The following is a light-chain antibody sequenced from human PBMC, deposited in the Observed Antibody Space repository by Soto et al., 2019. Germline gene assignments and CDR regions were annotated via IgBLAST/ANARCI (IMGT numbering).Light chain of an antibody. CDR3: SSYSSSSALDVI. V-gene: IGLV2-14*01. CDR1: NRDVGGHNY. CDR2: EVT. J-gene: IGLJ2*01. Sequence: HSALAQPASVSGSPGQSITISCAGTNRDVGGHNYVSWYQQYPGKAPKLIIYEVTYRPSGVSNRFSGSKSGNTASLTISGLQAEDEADYYCSSYSSSSALDVIVGGGTKVTVL.